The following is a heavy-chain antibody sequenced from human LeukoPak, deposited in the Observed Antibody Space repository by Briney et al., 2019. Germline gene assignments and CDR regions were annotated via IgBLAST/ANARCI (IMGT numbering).Heavy chain of an antibody. CDR2: ISAYNGNT. Sequence: ASVKVSCKASGYTFTSYGISRVRQAPGQGLEWMGWISAYNGNTNYAQKLQGRVTMTTDTSTSTAYMELRSLRSDDTAVYYCARDLPDYYYDSSGYLYDYWGQGTLVTVSS. D-gene: IGHD3-22*01. J-gene: IGHJ4*02. CDR1: GYTFTSYG. CDR3: ARDLPDYYYDSSGYLYDY. V-gene: IGHV1-18*01.